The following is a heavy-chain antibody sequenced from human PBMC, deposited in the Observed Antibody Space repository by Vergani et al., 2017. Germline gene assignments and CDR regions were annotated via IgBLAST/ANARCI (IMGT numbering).Heavy chain of an antibody. CDR2: VSGYNGDT. CDR3: ASSMIFDWFDP. Sequence: QIHLVQSGGEVKKPGASVKVSCKASGYIFSNYGIIWVRQAPGQRLEWVGWVSGYNGDTNYAQKFQGRVTMTKDTSTSTAYMEVRSLRSEDTAVYYCASSMIFDWFDPWGQGTLVTVSS. J-gene: IGHJ5*02. D-gene: IGHD3-22*01. CDR1: GYIFSNYG. V-gene: IGHV1-18*01.